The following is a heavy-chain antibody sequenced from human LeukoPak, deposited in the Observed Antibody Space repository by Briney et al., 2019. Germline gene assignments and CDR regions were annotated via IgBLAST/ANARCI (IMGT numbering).Heavy chain of an antibody. CDR1: GGSISSSSYY. D-gene: IGHD4-17*01. V-gene: IGHV4-39*01. J-gene: IGHJ4*02. CDR3: AEGIYGDYQYYFDY. CDR2: IYYSGST. Sequence: SETLSLTCTVSGGSISSSSYYWGWIRQPPGKGLEWIGSIYYSGSTYYNPSLKSRVTISVDTSKNQFSLKLSSVTAADTAVYYCAEGIYGDYQYYFDYWGQGTLVTVSS.